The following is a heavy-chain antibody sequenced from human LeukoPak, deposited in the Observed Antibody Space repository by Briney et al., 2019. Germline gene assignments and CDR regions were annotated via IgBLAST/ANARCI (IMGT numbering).Heavy chain of an antibody. Sequence: GESLKISCNGSGYXFTNYWISWVRQAPGEGLEWMGMIYPGDSDTRYSPSFRGQVTISADKSIRTAYLQWSSLKASDTAIYYCARLPTDRTFDCWGQGTLVTVSS. V-gene: IGHV5-51*01. D-gene: IGHD1-14*01. J-gene: IGHJ4*02. CDR1: GYXFTNYW. CDR2: IYPGDSDT. CDR3: ARLPTDRTFDC.